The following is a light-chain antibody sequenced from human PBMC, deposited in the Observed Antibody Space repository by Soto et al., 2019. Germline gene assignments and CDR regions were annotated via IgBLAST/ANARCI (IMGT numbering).Light chain of an antibody. CDR1: SSDVGGYNY. J-gene: IGLJ2*01. CDR2: EVS. V-gene: IGLV2-8*01. Sequence: QSVLTQPPSASGSPGQSVTISCTGTSSDVGGYNYVSWYQQHPGKAPKLMIYEVSKRPSGVPDRFPGSKSGNTASLTVSGLQAEDEADYYCSSYAGSNMVVFGGGTKVTVL. CDR3: SSYAGSNMVV.